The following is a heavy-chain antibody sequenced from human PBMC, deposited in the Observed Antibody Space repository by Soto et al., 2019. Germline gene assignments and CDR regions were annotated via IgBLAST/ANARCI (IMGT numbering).Heavy chain of an antibody. J-gene: IGHJ5*02. D-gene: IGHD4-4*01. V-gene: IGHV3-23*01. Sequence: EVQLLESGGGLVQPGGSLRLSCAASGFTFSNYALSWVRQAPGKGLEWVSTLSGSGGSTYYPNSVKGRFTISRDNSKNTLYLQMNSLRAEDTAVYYCAKDTVPVTTPWFDPWGQGTLVTVSS. CDR1: GFTFSNYA. CDR2: LSGSGGST. CDR3: AKDTVPVTTPWFDP.